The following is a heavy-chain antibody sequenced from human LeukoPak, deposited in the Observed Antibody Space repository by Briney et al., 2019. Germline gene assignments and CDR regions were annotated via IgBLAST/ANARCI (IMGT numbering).Heavy chain of an antibody. J-gene: IGHJ3*02. CDR1: GGSISSGDYY. D-gene: IGHD6-13*01. CDR2: IYYSGST. V-gene: IGHV4-61*08. Sequence: SETLSLTCTVSGGSISSGDYYWSWIRQPPGKGLEWIGYIYYSGSTYYNPSLKSRVTISVDTSKNQFSLKLSSVTAADTAVYYCARPAAQTPYDAFDIWGQGTMVTVSS. CDR3: ARPAAQTPYDAFDI.